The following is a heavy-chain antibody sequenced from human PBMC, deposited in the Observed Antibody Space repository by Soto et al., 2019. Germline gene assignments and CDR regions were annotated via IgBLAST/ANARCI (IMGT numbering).Heavy chain of an antibody. J-gene: IGHJ4*02. CDR1: GFSLSANGVG. CDR3: AKKGGGDYVLGY. D-gene: IGHD4-17*01. CDR2: IYWDDSK. V-gene: IGHV2-5*02. Sequence: QITLKESGPTLVKPTQTLTLTCTFSGFSLSANGVGVGWIRQPPGKAPEWLALIYWDDSKEYSPSLKSRLTITKDTSRNEVVLTMTNMDPVDTATYYCAKKGGGDYVLGYWGQGTLVTVSS.